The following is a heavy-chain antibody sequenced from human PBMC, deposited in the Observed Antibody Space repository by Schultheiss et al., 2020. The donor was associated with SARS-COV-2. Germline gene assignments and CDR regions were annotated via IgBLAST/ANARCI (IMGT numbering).Heavy chain of an antibody. CDR2: ISGSGGST. Sequence: GGSLRLSCAASGFTFSSYAMSWVRQAPGKGLEWVSAISGSGGSTYYADSVKGRFTISRDNSKNTLYLQMNSLRAEDTAVYYCARAEEYCSSTSCYRAYFDYWGQGTLVTVSS. V-gene: IGHV3-23*01. J-gene: IGHJ4*02. CDR3: ARAEEYCSSTSCYRAYFDY. D-gene: IGHD2-2*02. CDR1: GFTFSSYA.